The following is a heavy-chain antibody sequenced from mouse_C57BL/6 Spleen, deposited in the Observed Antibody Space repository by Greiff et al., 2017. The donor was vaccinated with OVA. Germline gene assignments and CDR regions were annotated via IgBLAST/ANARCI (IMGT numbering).Heavy chain of an antibody. V-gene: IGHV1-82*01. J-gene: IGHJ1*03. Sequence: QVQLQQSGPELVKPGASVKISCKASGYAFSSSWMNWVKQRPGKGLEWIGRIYPGDGDTNYNGKFKGKATLTADKSSSTAYMQLSSLTSEDSAVYFCARGYGSSSWYFDVGGTGTTVTVSS. CDR2: IYPGDGDT. D-gene: IGHD1-1*01. CDR1: GYAFSSSW. CDR3: ARGYGSSSWYFDV.